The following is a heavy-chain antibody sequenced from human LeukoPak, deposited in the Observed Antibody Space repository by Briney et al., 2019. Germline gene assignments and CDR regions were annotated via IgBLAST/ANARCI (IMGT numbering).Heavy chain of an antibody. CDR3: ARARDSSGWFLDY. Sequence: PGGSLRLSCGASGFTFSSYGMHWVRQAPGKGLEWVAVIWYDGSNKYYADSVKGRFTISRDNSKNTLYLQMNSLRAEDTAVYYCARARDSSGWFLDYWGQGTLVTVSS. J-gene: IGHJ4*02. D-gene: IGHD6-19*01. V-gene: IGHV3-33*01. CDR1: GFTFSSYG. CDR2: IWYDGSNK.